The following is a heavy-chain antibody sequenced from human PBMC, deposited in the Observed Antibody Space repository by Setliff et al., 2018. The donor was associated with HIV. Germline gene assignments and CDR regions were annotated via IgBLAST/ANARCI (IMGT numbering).Heavy chain of an antibody. CDR1: GASFSGYY. D-gene: IGHD6-6*01. CDR3: AREDSSYHYFDY. V-gene: IGHV4-34*01. Sequence: ASETLSLTCAVYGASFSGYYWSWIRQPPGKGLEWIGSIHDSGRTYYNPSLKSRVTISVDTSKNQFSLKLSSVTAADTAVYYCAREDSSYHYFDYWGQGMLVTVSS. CDR2: IHDSGRT. J-gene: IGHJ4*02.